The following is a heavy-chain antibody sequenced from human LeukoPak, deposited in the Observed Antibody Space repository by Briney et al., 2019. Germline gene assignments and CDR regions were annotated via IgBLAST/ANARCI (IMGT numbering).Heavy chain of an antibody. J-gene: IGHJ6*04. Sequence: FTDXXXXWVXXAPXQXXXXXXWINPNNGDTYYAQRFQGRVSMTRDTSISTAYMELSRLRSDDTAVYYCARDGNSLWKSLDVWGKGTTVTVSS. D-gene: IGHD1-1*01. CDR2: INPNNGDT. CDR3: ARDGNSLWKSLDV. V-gene: IGHV1-2*02. CDR1: FTDXX.